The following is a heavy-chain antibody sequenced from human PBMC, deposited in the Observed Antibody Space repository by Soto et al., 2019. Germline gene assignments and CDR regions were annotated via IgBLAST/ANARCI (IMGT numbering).Heavy chain of an antibody. CDR3: ARDQKVVVAATRYYYYYYMDV. CDR1: GGSISSGGYY. Sequence: PSETLSLTCTVSGGSISSGGYYWSWIRQHPGKGLEWIGYIYYSGSTYYNPSLKSRVTISVDTSKNQFSLKLSSVTAADTAVYYCARDQKVVVAATRYYYYYYMDVWGKGTTVTVSS. CDR2: IYYSGST. J-gene: IGHJ6*03. D-gene: IGHD2-15*01. V-gene: IGHV4-31*03.